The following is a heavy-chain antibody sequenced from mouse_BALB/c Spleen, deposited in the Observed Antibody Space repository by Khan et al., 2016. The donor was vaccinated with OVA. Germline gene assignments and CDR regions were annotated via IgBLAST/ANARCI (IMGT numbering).Heavy chain of an antibody. Sequence: DLVKPGASVKLSCKASGYTFTSYWINWKKQRPGQGLEWIGRISPGSGIPYYNEIFKGKATLTVDTSSNTAYIQLSSLSSEDSAVYFCARENYYGSSHYAMDYWGQGTSVPVSS. CDR1: GYTFTSYW. V-gene: IGHV1S41*01. D-gene: IGHD1-1*01. CDR2: ISPGSGIP. CDR3: ARENYYGSSHYAMDY. J-gene: IGHJ4*01.